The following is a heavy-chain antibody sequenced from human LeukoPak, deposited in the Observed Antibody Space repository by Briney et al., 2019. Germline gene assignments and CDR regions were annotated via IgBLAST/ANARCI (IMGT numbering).Heavy chain of an antibody. V-gene: IGHV3-66*02. Sequence: PGGSLRLSCAASGFTVSSNYMSWVRQAPGKGLEWVSVIYSGGSTYYADSVKGRFTISRDNSKNTLYLQMNSLRAEDTAVYYRARELIDPRAFDIWGQGTMVTVSS. J-gene: IGHJ3*02. CDR2: IYSGGST. CDR3: ARELIDPRAFDI. D-gene: IGHD3-16*02. CDR1: GFTVSSNY.